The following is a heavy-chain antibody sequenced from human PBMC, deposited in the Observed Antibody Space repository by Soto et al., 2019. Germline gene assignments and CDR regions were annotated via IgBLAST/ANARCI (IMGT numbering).Heavy chain of an antibody. J-gene: IGHJ6*02. Sequence: EVQLLESGGGLVQPGGSLRLSCAASGFTFSSYAVNWVRLAPGKGLEWVSAISGSGDYTYYADSVKGRFTIFRDNSKNKLYLQMNSLRAEDTAVYYCAKGKVTEAVWTNGMDVWGQGTTVTVSS. D-gene: IGHD6-13*01. CDR1: GFTFSSYA. CDR3: AKGKVTEAVWTNGMDV. V-gene: IGHV3-23*01. CDR2: ISGSGDYT.